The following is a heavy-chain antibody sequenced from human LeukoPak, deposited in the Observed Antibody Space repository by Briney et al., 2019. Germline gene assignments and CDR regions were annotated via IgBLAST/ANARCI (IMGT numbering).Heavy chain of an antibody. CDR1: GYTFTSYG. J-gene: IGHJ4*02. D-gene: IGHD3-22*01. Sequence: ASVKVSCKASGYTFTSYGISWVRQAPGQGLEWMGWISAYNGNTNYAQKFQGRVTTTEDTSTDTAYMELSSLRSEDTAVYYCATGEGNYYDSSGYYSFDYWGQGTLVTVSS. V-gene: IGHV1-18*01. CDR3: ATGEGNYYDSSGYYSFDY. CDR2: ISAYNGNT.